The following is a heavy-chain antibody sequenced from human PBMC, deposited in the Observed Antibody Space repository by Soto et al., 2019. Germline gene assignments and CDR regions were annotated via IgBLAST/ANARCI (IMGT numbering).Heavy chain of an antibody. J-gene: IGHJ4*02. CDR3: ARNDTSGHDSDD. CDR1: GYNFNTYG. Sequence: QVQLVQSEAEVKKPGASVKVSCKASGYNFNTYGITWVRQAPGQGLEWMGWISVNSGTTNYAQKIQGRVTMTTATSSSTAFMELRRLRSDDTAVYYCARNDTSGHDSDDWGQGTLVTVSS. CDR2: ISVNSGTT. V-gene: IGHV1-18*01. D-gene: IGHD3-22*01.